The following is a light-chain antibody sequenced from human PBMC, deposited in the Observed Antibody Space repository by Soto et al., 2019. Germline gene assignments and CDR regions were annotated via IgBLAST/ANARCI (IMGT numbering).Light chain of an antibody. CDR1: QSVSSSY. V-gene: IGKV3-20*01. J-gene: IGKJ1*01. CDR3: QQYGSSQT. CDR2: GAS. Sequence: DIVLTQSPGTLSLSPGERATLSCRASQSVSSSYLAWYQQKPGQAPRLLIYGASSKATGIPDRFSGSGSGTDFTLTISRLEPEDFAVYYCQQYGSSQTFGQGTKVDI.